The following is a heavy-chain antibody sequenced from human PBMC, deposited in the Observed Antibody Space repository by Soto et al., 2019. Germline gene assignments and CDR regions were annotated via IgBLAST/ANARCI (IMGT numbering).Heavy chain of an antibody. D-gene: IGHD2-21*01. CDR2: IKRKTDGETT. Sequence: GGSLRLSCAASGFTFSSYAMHWVRQAPGKGLEWVGRIKRKTDGETTDYAAFVKGRFTISRDDSKNTLYLQMNSLKTEDTAVYYCFTDRTYSPIDSWGQGTRVTVSS. CDR3: FTDRTYSPIDS. CDR1: GFTFSSYA. V-gene: IGHV3-15*01. J-gene: IGHJ4*02.